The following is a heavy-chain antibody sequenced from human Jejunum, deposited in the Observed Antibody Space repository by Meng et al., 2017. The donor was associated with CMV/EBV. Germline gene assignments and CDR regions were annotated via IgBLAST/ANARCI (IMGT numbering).Heavy chain of an antibody. Sequence: QVQLQQWGAGLLKPSETRSLTCGVYGGSLSGYYWSWTRQPPGKGLEWIGYIYYSGSTYSNASLKSRVTISIDRSKTQFSLKLSSVTAADTAVYYCARDRKHYGERGWFDTCGQGTLVTVSS. CDR2: IYYSGST. J-gene: IGHJ5*02. D-gene: IGHD4-17*01. CDR3: ARDRKHYGERGWFDT. V-gene: IGHV4-34*01. CDR1: GGSLSGYY.